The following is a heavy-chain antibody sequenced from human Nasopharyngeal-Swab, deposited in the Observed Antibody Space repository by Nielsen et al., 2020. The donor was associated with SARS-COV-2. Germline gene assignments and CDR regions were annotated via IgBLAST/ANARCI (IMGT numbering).Heavy chain of an antibody. D-gene: IGHD6-19*01. CDR3: AREGIAVAGTGLDY. CDR1: GFTFSSYG. J-gene: IGHJ4*02. Sequence: LKISCAASGFTFSSYGMHWVRQAPGKGLEWVAVISYDGSNKYYADSVKGRFTISRDNSKNTLYLQMNSLRAEDTAVYYCAREGIAVAGTGLDYWGQGTLVTVSS. CDR2: ISYDGSNK. V-gene: IGHV3-30*03.